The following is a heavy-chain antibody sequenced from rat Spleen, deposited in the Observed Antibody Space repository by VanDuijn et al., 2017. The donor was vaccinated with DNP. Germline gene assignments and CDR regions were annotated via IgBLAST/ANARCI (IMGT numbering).Heavy chain of an antibody. Sequence: EVQLQESGPGLVKPSQSLSLTCSVTGYSITSSYRWNWIRKFPGNKLEWKGYINSAGSTNYNPSLKSRISITRETSKNQFFLQVNSVTTEDTATYYCARGGSYDYWGQGVFVTVSS. CDR2: INSAGST. CDR1: GYSITSSYR. CDR3: ARGGSYDY. D-gene: IGHD1-3*01. J-gene: IGHJ2*01. V-gene: IGHV3-3*01.